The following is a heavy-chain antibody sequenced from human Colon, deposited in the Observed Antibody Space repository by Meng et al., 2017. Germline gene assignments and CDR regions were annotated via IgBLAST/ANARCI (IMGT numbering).Heavy chain of an antibody. V-gene: IGHV4-59*01. Sequence: GQPQESGPGLVKPSGTLSLTCTVSGGSISSYYWSWIRQPPGKGLEWIGYISYSGSTNYNPSLKSRVTISVDTSKNRFSLRLSSVTAADTAVYYCARGIAVADNWFDPWGQGTLVTVSS. CDR1: GGSISSYY. CDR3: ARGIAVADNWFDP. D-gene: IGHD6-19*01. J-gene: IGHJ5*02. CDR2: ISYSGST.